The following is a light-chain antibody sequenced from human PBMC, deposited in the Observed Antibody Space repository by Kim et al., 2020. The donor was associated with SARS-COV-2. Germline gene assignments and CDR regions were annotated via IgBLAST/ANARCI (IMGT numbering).Light chain of an antibody. Sequence: SPGDRATLSGRASQSVNNFLAWYQAKPGQAPRLLIYDASKRVSGVPARFSGSGSGTDFTLTISSLETEDFALYYCQQRTAWPPTFGQGTKVDIK. CDR2: DAS. J-gene: IGKJ1*01. CDR3: QQRTAWPPT. V-gene: IGKV3-11*01. CDR1: QSVNNF.